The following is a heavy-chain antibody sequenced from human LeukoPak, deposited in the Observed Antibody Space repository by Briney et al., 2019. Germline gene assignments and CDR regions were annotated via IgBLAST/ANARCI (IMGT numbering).Heavy chain of an antibody. V-gene: IGHV1-69*04. Sequence: ASVKVSCKASGGTFSSYAISWVRQAPGQGLEWMGRIIPILGIANYAQKFQGRVTITADKSTSTAYMELSSLRSEDTAVYYCARDYGEQLVRDPDYYYYGMDVWGQGTTVTVSS. D-gene: IGHD6-13*01. CDR2: IIPILGIA. J-gene: IGHJ6*02. CDR1: GGTFSSYA. CDR3: ARDYGEQLVRDPDYYYYGMDV.